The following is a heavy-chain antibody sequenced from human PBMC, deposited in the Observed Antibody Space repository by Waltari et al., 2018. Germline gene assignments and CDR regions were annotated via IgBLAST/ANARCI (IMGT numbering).Heavy chain of an antibody. CDR2: IRYDGSNK. V-gene: IGHV3-30*02. Sequence: QVQLVESGGGVVQPGGSLRLSCAASGLPFSGIGTHWSRQAPGKGLEWVAFIRYDGSNKYYADSVKGRFTISRDNSKNTLYLQMNSLRAEDTAVYYCAKDRAVAGTAAVMDVWGQGTTVTVSS. D-gene: IGHD6-19*01. CDR3: AKDRAVAGTAAVMDV. J-gene: IGHJ6*02. CDR1: GLPFSGIG.